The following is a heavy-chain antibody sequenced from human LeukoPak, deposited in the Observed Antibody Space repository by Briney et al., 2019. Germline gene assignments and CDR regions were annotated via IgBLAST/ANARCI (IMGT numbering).Heavy chain of an antibody. J-gene: IGHJ4*02. V-gene: IGHV1-2*02. CDR3: ARAAAGIAVAGTFGY. CDR1: GYTFTCYY. CDR2: INPNSGGT. Sequence: ASVQFSSKASGYTFTCYYMHWGRRAPGQGGEGMGWINPNSGGTNYAQKFQGRVTMTRDTSISTAYMELSRLRSDDTAVYYCARAAAGIAVAGTFGYWGQGTLVTVSS. D-gene: IGHD6-19*01.